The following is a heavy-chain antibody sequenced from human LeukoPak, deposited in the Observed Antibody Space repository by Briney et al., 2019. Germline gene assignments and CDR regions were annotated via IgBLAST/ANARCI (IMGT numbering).Heavy chain of an antibody. CDR2: ISSDENNK. CDR1: GFTFSNFW. V-gene: IGHV3-30-3*01. CDR3: ARVGSTSKNYYFYGMDV. J-gene: IGHJ6*02. Sequence: GGSLRLSCTASGFTFSNFWMGWVRQAPGKGLEWVAVISSDENNKSYADSVKGRFTISRDNSKNTLYLQMNSLRAEDTAVYYCARVGSTSKNYYFYGMDVWGQGTTVTVSS. D-gene: IGHD2-2*01.